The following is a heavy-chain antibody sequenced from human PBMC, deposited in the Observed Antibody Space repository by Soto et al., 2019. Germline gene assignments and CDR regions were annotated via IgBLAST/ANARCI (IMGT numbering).Heavy chain of an antibody. CDR1: GFTFSTYG. J-gene: IGHJ6*02. CDR3: AKDLQAYGDYDYYCYGLDV. D-gene: IGHD4-17*01. CDR2: ISYDGTNK. V-gene: IGHV3-30*18. Sequence: QVQLVESGGGVVPPGTSLRLSCAASGFTFSTYGMHWVRQTPGKGLEWVALISYDGTNKYYADSVKGRFTISRDNSKKTLYLQMNSLSAEDTAVYYCAKDLQAYGDYDYYCYGLDVWGQGTTVSVSS.